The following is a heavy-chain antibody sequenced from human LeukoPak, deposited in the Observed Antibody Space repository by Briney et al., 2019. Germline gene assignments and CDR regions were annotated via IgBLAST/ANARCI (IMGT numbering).Heavy chain of an antibody. CDR1: GFTFSSAW. Sequence: GGSLRLSCAASGFTFSSAWMSWVRQAPGKGLEWVGRIKSKTDGGTTDYAAPVKGRFTISRDDSKNTLYLQMNSPKTEDTAVYYCTTEGYCSGGDCYSYDNWGQGTLVTVSS. CDR3: TTEGYCSGGDCYSYDN. CDR2: IKSKTDGGTT. V-gene: IGHV3-15*01. J-gene: IGHJ4*02. D-gene: IGHD2-15*01.